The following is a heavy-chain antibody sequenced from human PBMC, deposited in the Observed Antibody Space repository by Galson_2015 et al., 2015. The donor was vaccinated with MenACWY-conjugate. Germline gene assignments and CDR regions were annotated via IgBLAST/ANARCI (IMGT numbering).Heavy chain of an antibody. Sequence: SLRLSCAASGFTFNNYRMHWVRQPPGKGLEWISYIKADGSFSNYADSVKGRFTISTDNAKNMVYLQMDGLGDEDTAVYFCARDNNWSFDYWGQGTLVTVSS. CDR2: IKADGSFS. CDR1: GFTFNNYR. D-gene: IGHD1-1*01. V-gene: IGHV3-74*01. CDR3: ARDNNWSFDY. J-gene: IGHJ4*02.